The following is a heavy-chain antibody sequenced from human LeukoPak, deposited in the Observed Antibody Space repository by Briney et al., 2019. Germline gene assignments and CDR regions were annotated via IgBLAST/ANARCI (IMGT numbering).Heavy chain of an antibody. Sequence: PGGSLRLSCAASGFTFSSYAMSWVRQAPGKGLEWVSAISGSGGSTYYADSVKGRFTISRDNSKNTLYLQMNSLRAEDTAVYYCAKKIEDSGWSHGAIDYWGQGALVTVSS. J-gene: IGHJ4*02. V-gene: IGHV3-23*01. D-gene: IGHD6-19*01. CDR1: GFTFSSYA. CDR2: ISGSGGST. CDR3: AKKIEDSGWSHGAIDY.